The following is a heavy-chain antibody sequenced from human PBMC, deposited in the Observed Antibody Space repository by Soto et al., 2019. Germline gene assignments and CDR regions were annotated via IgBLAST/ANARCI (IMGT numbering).Heavy chain of an antibody. V-gene: IGHV2-5*02. CDR3: AHSWNDAVGDAFDI. J-gene: IGHJ3*02. D-gene: IGHD1-1*01. Sequence: QITLKESGPPLVKPTQTLTLTCTFSGFSLSTSGVGVGWIRQPPGKALEWLALIYWDDDKRYSPSLKSRLTITKDTSKNQVVLTMTNMDPVDTATYYCAHSWNDAVGDAFDIWGQGTMVTVSS. CDR1: GFSLSTSGVG. CDR2: IYWDDDK.